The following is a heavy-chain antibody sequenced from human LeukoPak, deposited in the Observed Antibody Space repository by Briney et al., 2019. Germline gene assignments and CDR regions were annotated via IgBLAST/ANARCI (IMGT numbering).Heavy chain of an antibody. CDR1: GFPFSTYW. V-gene: IGHV3-74*01. CDR3: ARAFSGVGDAYDI. Sequence: GGSLRLSCAASGFPFSTYWMHWVRQAPGKGPVWVSRISSDGIDTNYADSVKGGFTISRDNAKNTLFLQVNSLRAEDTAVYYCARAFSGVGDAYDIWGQGTMVTVSS. CDR2: ISSDGIDT. J-gene: IGHJ3*02. D-gene: IGHD1-26*01.